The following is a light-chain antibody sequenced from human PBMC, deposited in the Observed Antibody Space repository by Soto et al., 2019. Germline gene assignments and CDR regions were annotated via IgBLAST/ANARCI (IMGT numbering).Light chain of an antibody. J-gene: IGKJ4*01. V-gene: IGKV1-9*01. CDR1: QGVGNY. CDR3: HQLNNYPLT. Sequence: DIQLIQSPSFLSASVGDRVSITCRASQGVGNYLAWYQQKPGQAPNLLIYAASTLQSGVPSRFSGSGSGTDFTLTISSLQPEDFATYYCHQLNNYPLTFGGGTKVEIK. CDR2: AAS.